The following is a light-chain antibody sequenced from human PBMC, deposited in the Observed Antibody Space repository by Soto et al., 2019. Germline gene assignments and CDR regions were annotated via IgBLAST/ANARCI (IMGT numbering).Light chain of an antibody. CDR1: QSISSY. J-gene: IGKJ1*01. Sequence: IHIAQSPTPLSASLGASETNTWRASQSISSYLNWYQQKPGKAPKLLIYAASSLQSGVPSRFSGSGSGTDFTLTISSLQPEDFATYYCQQSYSTPRTFGQGTKVDIK. V-gene: IGKV1-39*01. CDR3: QQSYSTPRT. CDR2: AAS.